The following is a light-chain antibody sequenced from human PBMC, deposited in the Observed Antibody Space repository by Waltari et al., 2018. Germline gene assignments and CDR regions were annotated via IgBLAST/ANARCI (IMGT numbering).Light chain of an antibody. CDR1: QSVSSN. J-gene: IGKJ1*01. CDR2: DAS. Sequence: EIVMTQSPDTLSVSPGERATLSCRASQSVSSNLAWYQQKPGQAPRLLIYDASTRATGIPARFSGSGSGTEFTLIISSLQSEDLAVYYCQQYNNWPPWTFGQGTKVEIK. V-gene: IGKV3-15*01. CDR3: QQYNNWPPWT.